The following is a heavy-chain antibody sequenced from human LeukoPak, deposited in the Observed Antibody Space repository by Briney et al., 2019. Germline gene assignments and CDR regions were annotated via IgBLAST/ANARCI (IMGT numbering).Heavy chain of an antibody. Sequence: GGSLRLSCAASGFTFSSYAMSWVRQAPGKGLEWVSAISGSGGSTYYADSVKGRFTISIDNSKNTLYLQMNRLTAQDTAVYYCAKGEYCSTTSCYTLYYWGQGTLVTVSS. CDR2: ISGSGGST. V-gene: IGHV3-23*01. CDR1: GFTFSSYA. D-gene: IGHD2-2*02. J-gene: IGHJ4*02. CDR3: AKGEYCSTTSCYTLYY.